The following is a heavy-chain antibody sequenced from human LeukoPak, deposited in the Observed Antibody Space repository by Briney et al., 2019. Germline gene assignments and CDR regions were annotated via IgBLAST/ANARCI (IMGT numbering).Heavy chain of an antibody. V-gene: IGHV3-20*04. Sequence: RAGGSLRLSCAASGFTFDDYGMSWVRQAPGKGLEWVSGINWNGGSTGYADSVKGRFTISRDNAKNSLYLQMNSLRAEDTALYYCASLGYCSGGSRYARRDYWGQGTLVTVSS. J-gene: IGHJ4*02. CDR1: GFTFDDYG. CDR2: INWNGGST. D-gene: IGHD2-15*01. CDR3: ASLGYCSGGSRYARRDY.